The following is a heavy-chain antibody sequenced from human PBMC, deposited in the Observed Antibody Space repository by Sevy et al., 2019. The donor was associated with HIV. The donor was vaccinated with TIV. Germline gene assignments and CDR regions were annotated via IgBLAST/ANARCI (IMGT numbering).Heavy chain of an antibody. V-gene: IGHV3-11*01. CDR1: IFNLRDYD. CDR3: ARGSGYRSAFDV. J-gene: IGHJ3*01. D-gene: IGHD5-18*01. CDR2: IRSRGETI. Sequence: AGSLRLSCTGSIFNLRDYDMIWIRQAPGKALEWVSYIRSRGETIYYADSVKGRFTISRDNAKKSVDLQMNSLRAEDTAVYYCARGSGYRSAFDVWGQGAMVTVSS.